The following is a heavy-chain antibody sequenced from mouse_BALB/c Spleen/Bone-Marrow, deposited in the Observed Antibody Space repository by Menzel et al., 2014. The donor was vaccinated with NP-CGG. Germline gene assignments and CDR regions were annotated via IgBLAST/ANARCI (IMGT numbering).Heavy chain of an antibody. CDR2: ILPGSGSI. Sequence: QVQLQQSGAELMKPGASVKISCKATGYTFSSYSIEWVKQRPGHGLEWIGEILPGSGSIKYNEKFKGKATFTADTSSNTAYMQLSSLTSEDSAVYYCASRYDTMDYWGQGTSVTVSS. CDR3: ASRYDTMDY. CDR1: GYTFSSYS. J-gene: IGHJ4*01. V-gene: IGHV1-9*01.